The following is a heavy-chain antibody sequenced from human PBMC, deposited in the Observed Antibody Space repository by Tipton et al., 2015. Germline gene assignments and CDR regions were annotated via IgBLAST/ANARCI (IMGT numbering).Heavy chain of an antibody. CDR1: GGSISRYY. CDR2: IYSTGST. V-gene: IGHV4-4*07. J-gene: IGHJ5*02. CDR3: ARVARGWFDP. Sequence: TLSLTCTVSGGSISRYYWSWIRQPAGKGLEWIGQIYSTGSTDYNPSLESRITISVDTSKNQFSPKLTSVTAADTAVYYCARVARGWFDPWGQGTLVTVSS.